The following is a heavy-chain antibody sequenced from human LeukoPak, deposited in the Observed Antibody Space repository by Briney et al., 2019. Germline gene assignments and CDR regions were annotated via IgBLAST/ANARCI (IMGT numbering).Heavy chain of an antibody. J-gene: IGHJ4*02. CDR2: INTNTGNP. V-gene: IGHV7-4-1*02. Sequence: ASVRVSCKASGYTFTSYAMNWVRQAPGQGLEWMGWINTNTGNPTYAQGFAGRFVFSLDTSVSTAYLQISSLKAEDTAVYYCARDFEVYYDSSGYIPWGYWGQGTLVTVSS. D-gene: IGHD3-22*01. CDR1: GYTFTSYA. CDR3: ARDFEVYYDSSGYIPWGY.